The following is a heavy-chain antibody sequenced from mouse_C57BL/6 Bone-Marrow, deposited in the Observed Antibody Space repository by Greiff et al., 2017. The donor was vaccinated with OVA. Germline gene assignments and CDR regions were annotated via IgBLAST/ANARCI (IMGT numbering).Heavy chain of an antibody. CDR2: IYPSDSET. V-gene: IGHV1-61*01. Sequence: QVQLQQPGAELVRPGSSVKLSCKASGYTFTSYWMDWVKQRPGQGLEWIGNIYPSDSETHYNQKFKDKATLTVDKSSSTAYMQLSSLTSEDSAVYYCARGVTTVVGDFDYWGQGTTLTVSS. J-gene: IGHJ2*01. CDR3: ARGVTTVVGDFDY. D-gene: IGHD1-1*01. CDR1: GYTFTSYW.